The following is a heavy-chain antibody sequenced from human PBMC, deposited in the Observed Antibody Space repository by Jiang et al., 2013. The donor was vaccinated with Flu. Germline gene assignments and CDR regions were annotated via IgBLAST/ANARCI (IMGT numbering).Heavy chain of an antibody. J-gene: IGHJ4*02. Sequence: GSGLVKPSQTLSLTCTVSGGSISSGGFYWSWIRQHPGKGLECIGYIYYSGSTSYNPSLQSRLTISVDTSKNQFSLKLSSVTAADTAVYYCARVAAAGREVFDYWGQGTLVTVS. CDR3: ARVAAAGREVFDY. V-gene: IGHV4-31*03. CDR1: GGSISSGGFY. CDR2: IYYSGST. D-gene: IGHD6-13*01.